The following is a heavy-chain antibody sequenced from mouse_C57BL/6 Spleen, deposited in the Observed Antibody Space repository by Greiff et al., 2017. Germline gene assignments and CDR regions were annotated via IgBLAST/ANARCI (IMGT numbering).Heavy chain of an antibody. J-gene: IGHJ1*03. D-gene: IGHD2-1*01. V-gene: IGHV14-4*01. Sequence: VQLQQPGAELVRPGASVKLSCTASGFNIKDDYMHWVKQRPEQGLEWIGWIDPENGDTEYASKFQGKATITADTSSNTAYLQLSSLTSEDTAVYYCTGGNYYWYFDVWGTGTTVTVSS. CDR2: IDPENGDT. CDR3: TGGNYYWYFDV. CDR1: GFNIKDDY.